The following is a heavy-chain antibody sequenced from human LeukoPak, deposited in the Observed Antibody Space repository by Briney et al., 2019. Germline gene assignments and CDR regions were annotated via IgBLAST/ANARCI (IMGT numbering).Heavy chain of an antibody. V-gene: IGHV1-8*01. CDR2: MDPNSGNT. J-gene: IGHJ6*02. CDR1: GYTFTNYD. Sequence: ASVKVSCKASGYTFTNYDINWVRQATGQGLKWMGWMDPNSGNTGYAQKFQGRVTMTRNTSISTTYMELSGLRSEDTAVYYCARGFSYRMDVWGQGTTVTVSS. CDR3: ARGFSYRMDV.